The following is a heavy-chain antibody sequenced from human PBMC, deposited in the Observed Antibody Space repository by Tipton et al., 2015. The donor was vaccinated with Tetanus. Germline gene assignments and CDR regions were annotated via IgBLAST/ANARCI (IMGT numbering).Heavy chain of an antibody. D-gene: IGHD6-19*01. CDR1: GFIFSTYN. Sequence: LRLSCAASGFIFSTYNMNWVRQAPGKGLEWIGYMFYGGSPKYNPSLKSRVTISVDTSKNRVSLKLNSVTAADTAVYYCARGSKGSTAWFPDHYGMDVWGQGTTVTVSS. CDR2: MFYGGSP. V-gene: IGHV4-59*12. CDR3: ARGSKGSTAWFPDHYGMDV. J-gene: IGHJ6*02.